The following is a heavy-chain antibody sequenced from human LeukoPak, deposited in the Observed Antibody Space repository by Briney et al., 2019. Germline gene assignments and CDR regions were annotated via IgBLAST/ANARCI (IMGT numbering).Heavy chain of an antibody. D-gene: IGHD1-14*01. J-gene: IGHJ4*02. CDR2: IHRSGSP. Sequence: SGALSLTCTVSLDSTTSNFWSWVRQPPGKGLEWIGEIHRSGSPNYTPSLQSRVTISIDRSRNQFALELSSVTAADTAVYYCAREILGGFNPGAYWGQGTLVTVSS. V-gene: IGHV4-4*02. CDR3: AREILGGFNPGAY. CDR1: LDSTTSNF.